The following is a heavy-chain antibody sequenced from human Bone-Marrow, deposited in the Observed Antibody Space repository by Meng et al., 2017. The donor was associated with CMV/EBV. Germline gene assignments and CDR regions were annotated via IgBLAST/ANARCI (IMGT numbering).Heavy chain of an antibody. V-gene: IGHV4-34*01. CDR3: ARDTLEWLLPDY. CDR2: INHSGST. Sequence: SETLSLTCTVSGGSISSYYWSWIRQPAGKGLEWIGEINHSGSTNYNPSLKSRVTISVDTSKNQFSLKLSSVTAADTAVYYCARDTLEWLLPDYWGQGTLVTVSS. J-gene: IGHJ4*02. CDR1: GGSISSYY. D-gene: IGHD3-3*01.